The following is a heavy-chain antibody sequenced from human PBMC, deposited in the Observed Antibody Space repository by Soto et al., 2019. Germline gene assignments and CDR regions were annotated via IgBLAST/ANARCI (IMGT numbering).Heavy chain of an antibody. Sequence: EVPLVESGGGLVKPGGSLRLSCAASGFTFSSYSMNWVRQAPGKGLEWVSSISSSSSYIYYADSVKGRFTISRDNAKNSLYLQMNSLRAEDTAVYYCARGDPLTVYSSSRGYWGQGTLVTVSS. V-gene: IGHV3-21*01. J-gene: IGHJ4*02. CDR1: GFTFSSYS. CDR2: ISSSSSYI. D-gene: IGHD6-13*01. CDR3: ARGDPLTVYSSSRGY.